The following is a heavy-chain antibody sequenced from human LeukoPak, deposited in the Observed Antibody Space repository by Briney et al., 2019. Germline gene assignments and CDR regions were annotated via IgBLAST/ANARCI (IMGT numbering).Heavy chain of an antibody. CDR3: TRDEPRQMATIPGSFDY. J-gene: IGHJ4*02. V-gene: IGHV6-1*01. CDR2: TYYRSKWYN. D-gene: IGHD5-24*01. CDR1: GDSVSSNTAA. Sequence: SQTPSLTCAISGDSVSSNTAAWNWIRQSPSRGLEWLGRTYYRSKWYNDYAVSVQSRITINPDTSKNQFSLQLNSVTPEDTAVYYCTRDEPRQMATIPGSFDYWGQGTLVTVSS.